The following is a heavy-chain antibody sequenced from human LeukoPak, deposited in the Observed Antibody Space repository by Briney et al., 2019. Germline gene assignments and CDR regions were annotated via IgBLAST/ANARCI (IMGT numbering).Heavy chain of an antibody. CDR1: GGSISSGGYS. J-gene: IGHJ4*02. CDR2: IYHSGST. CDR3: ARLAYYFDY. V-gene: IGHV4-30-2*01. Sequence: PSQTLSLTCAVSGGSISSGGYSWSWIRQPPGKGLEWIGYIYHSGSTYYTPSLKSRVTISVDRSKNQFSLKLSSVTAADTAVYYCARLAYYFDYWGQGTLVTVSS.